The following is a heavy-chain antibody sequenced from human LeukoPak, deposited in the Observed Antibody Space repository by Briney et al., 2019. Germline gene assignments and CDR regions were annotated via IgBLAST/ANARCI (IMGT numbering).Heavy chain of an antibody. V-gene: IGHV4-34*01. Sequence: SETLSLTCAVYGGSFSGYYWSWIRQPPGKGLEWIGEINHSGSTNYNPSLKSRVTISVDTSKNQFSLKLSSVTAADTAVYYCARWYCSSTSCYSHAFDIWGQGTMVTVSS. J-gene: IGHJ3*02. D-gene: IGHD2-2*02. CDR3: ARWYCSSTSCYSHAFDI. CDR1: GGSFSGYY. CDR2: INHSGST.